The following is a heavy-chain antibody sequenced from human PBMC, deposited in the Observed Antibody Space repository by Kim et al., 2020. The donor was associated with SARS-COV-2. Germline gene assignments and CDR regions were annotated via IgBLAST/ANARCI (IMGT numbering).Heavy chain of an antibody. Sequence: GGSLRLSCAASGFTFSSYAMSWVRQAPGKGLEWVSVIYSGGSSTYYADSVKGRFTISRDNSKNTLYLQMNSLRAEDTAVYYGAKGQSVASGYRNDAFDI. CDR3: AKGQSVASGYRNDAFDI. CDR2: IYSGGSST. CDR1: GFTFSSYA. D-gene: IGHD6-13*01. V-gene: IGHV3-23*03. J-gene: IGHJ3*02.